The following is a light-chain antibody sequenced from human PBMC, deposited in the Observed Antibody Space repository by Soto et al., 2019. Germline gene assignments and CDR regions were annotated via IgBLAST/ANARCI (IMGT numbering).Light chain of an antibody. V-gene: IGLV1-40*01. CDR2: HVT. CDR3: CSLTTSHTYV. J-gene: IGLJ1*01. CDR1: SSNIGAGYV. Sequence: QSVLTQPPSVSGAPGQRVTISCTGSSSNIGAGYVVHWYQQHTGKAPKLTIYHVTYRLSGVSNRYYGSKSGNSASLTISGLQADDEADYYCCSLTTSHTYVFGSGTKVTVL.